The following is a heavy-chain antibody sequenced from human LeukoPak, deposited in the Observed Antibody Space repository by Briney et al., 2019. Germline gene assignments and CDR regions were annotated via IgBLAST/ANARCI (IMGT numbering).Heavy chain of an antibody. CDR2: IYYSGST. CDR3: ARGKSIGWWDAFDI. D-gene: IGHD2-8*02. CDR1: GYSISSGYY. Sequence: SETLSLTCTVSGYSISSGYYWGWIRQPPGKGLEWIGYIYYSGSTNYNPSLKSRVTISVDTSKNQFSLKLSSVTAADTAVYYCARGKSIGWWDAFDIWGQGTMVTVSS. J-gene: IGHJ3*02. V-gene: IGHV4-38-2*02.